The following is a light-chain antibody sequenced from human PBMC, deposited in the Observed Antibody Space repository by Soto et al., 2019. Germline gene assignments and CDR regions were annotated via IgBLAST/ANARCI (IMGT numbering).Light chain of an antibody. CDR3: QQRSNWPPKVT. V-gene: IGKV3-11*01. Sequence: EIVLTQSPATLSLSPGERATLSCRASQSVSSYLAWYQQKPGQAPRLLIYDASNRGTGIPARFSGSGSGTDFTLTISSLEPEDFAVYYCQQRSNWPPKVTFGPGTKVDIK. J-gene: IGKJ3*01. CDR1: QSVSSY. CDR2: DAS.